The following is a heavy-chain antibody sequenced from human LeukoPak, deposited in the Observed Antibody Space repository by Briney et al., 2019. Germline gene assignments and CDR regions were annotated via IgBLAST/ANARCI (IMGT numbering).Heavy chain of an antibody. V-gene: IGHV3-30*03. CDR2: ISYDGSNK. D-gene: IGHD1-14*01. J-gene: IGHJ3*02. Sequence: PGGSLRLSCAASGFTFSSYGMHWVRQAPGKGLEWVAVISYDGSNKYYADSVKGRFTISRDNSKNTLYLQMNSLRAEDTAVYYCARRDRGDAFDIWGQGTMVTVSS. CDR1: GFTFSSYG. CDR3: ARRDRGDAFDI.